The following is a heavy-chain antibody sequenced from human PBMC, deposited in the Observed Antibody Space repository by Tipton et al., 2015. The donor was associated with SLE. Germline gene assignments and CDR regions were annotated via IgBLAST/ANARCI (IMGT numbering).Heavy chain of an antibody. D-gene: IGHD6-6*01. Sequence: TLSLTCTVSGGSISSGGYYWSWIRQHPGKGLEWIGYIYYSGSTYYNPSLKSRVTISVDTSKNQFSLKLSSVTAADTAGYYCARDPAARRGMDVWGQGPTVTVSS. CDR3: ARDPAARRGMDV. V-gene: IGHV4-31*03. J-gene: IGHJ6*02. CDR1: GGSISSGGYY. CDR2: IYYSGST.